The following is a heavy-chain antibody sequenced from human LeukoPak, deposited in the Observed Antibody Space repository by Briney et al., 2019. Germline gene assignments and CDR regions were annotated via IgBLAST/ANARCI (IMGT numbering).Heavy chain of an antibody. CDR3: TATYYDFWSGEFDY. CDR2: IKSKTDGGTT. D-gene: IGHD3-3*01. V-gene: IGHV3-15*01. Sequence: GGSLRLSCAASGFTFSNAWMSWVRQAPGKGLEWVGRIKSKTDGGTTDYAAPVKGRFTISRDDSKNTLYLLMNSLKTEDTAVYYCTATYYDFWSGEFDYWGQGTLVTVSS. J-gene: IGHJ4*02. CDR1: GFTFSNAW.